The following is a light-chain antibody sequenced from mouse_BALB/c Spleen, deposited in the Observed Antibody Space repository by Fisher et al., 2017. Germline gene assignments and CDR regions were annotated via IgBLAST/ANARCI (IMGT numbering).Light chain of an antibody. V-gene: IGKV4-57-1*01. J-gene: IGKJ5*01. CDR1: SSVSSSY. CDR3: QQWSSNPLT. Sequence: DIVITQTTAIMSASPGEKVTMTCRASSSVSSSYLHWYQQKPGSSPKLWIYSTSNLASGVPARFSGSGSGTSYSLTISSMEAEDAATYYCQQWSSNPLTFGAGTKLELK. CDR2: STS.